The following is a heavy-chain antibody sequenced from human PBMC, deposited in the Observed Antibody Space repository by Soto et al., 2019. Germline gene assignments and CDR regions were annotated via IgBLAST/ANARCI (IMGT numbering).Heavy chain of an antibody. CDR1: GFTFSNYN. Sequence: SLRLSCASSGFTFSNYNMNWVRLAPGKGLEWVSSISSISSYIYYSYPVKGRFTISRDNAKNSLYLQMNSLRAEDTAVYYCARDSLRYSFLKYWGQGTLVTVSS. V-gene: IGHV3-21*01. CDR2: ISSISSYI. J-gene: IGHJ4*02. D-gene: IGHD5-18*01. CDR3: ARDSLRYSFLKY.